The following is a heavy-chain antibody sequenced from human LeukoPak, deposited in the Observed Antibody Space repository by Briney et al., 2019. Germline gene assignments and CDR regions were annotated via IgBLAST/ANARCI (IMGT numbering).Heavy chain of an antibody. J-gene: IGHJ4*02. D-gene: IGHD4-17*01. CDR1: GFTFSSYA. CDR3: AKVYLFNDYEGGYFDY. Sequence: GGSLRLYXAASGFTFSSYAMSVVGQAPGKGLEWVSDISGSGGSTYYADSVKGRFTISRDNSKNTLYLQMNSLRAEDTAVYYCAKVYLFNDYEGGYFDYWGQGTLVTVSS. CDR2: ISGSGGST. V-gene: IGHV3-23*01.